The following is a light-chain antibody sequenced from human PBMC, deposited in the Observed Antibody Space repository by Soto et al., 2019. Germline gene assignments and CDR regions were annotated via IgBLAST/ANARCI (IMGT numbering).Light chain of an antibody. J-gene: IGKJ1*01. CDR2: GAY. Sequence: EIVLTQSPGTLSLSPGERVTLSCRASQSVSYNFLSWYQQKPGQAPMLLISGAYSRATGIPNRFSGSGSRTDFPLTISRLEPEDFAVYFCQQYGRSPGTFGQGTKVEIK. CDR1: QSVSYNF. V-gene: IGKV3-20*01. CDR3: QQYGRSPGT.